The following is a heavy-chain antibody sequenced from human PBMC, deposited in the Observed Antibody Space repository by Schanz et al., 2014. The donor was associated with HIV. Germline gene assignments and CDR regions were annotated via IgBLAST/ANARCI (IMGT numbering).Heavy chain of an antibody. V-gene: IGHV4-30-2*01. CDR2: ISHSGIT. CDR3: ARVTVVEALYYFDY. D-gene: IGHD2-15*01. J-gene: IGHJ4*02. Sequence: QVQLQESGSGLVKPSQTLSLTCAVSGGSISSGDYSWSWIRQPPGKGLEWIGYISHSGITYYSPSHKSRFIISIGRSSNQFSLKLSSVTAADTAVYYCARVTVVEALYYFDYWGQGTLVTVSS. CDR1: GGSISSGDYS.